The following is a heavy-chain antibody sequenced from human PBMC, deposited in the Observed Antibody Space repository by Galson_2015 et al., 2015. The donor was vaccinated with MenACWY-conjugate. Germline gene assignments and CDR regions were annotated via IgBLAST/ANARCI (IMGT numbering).Heavy chain of an antibody. CDR2: MKEDGSEK. CDR1: GFTFNNYW. CDR3: ARDRRGSYPGRFDY. J-gene: IGHJ4*02. V-gene: IGHV3-7*03. D-gene: IGHD3-10*01. Sequence: SLRLSCAGSGFTFNNYWMTWVRQAPGKGLERVANMKEDGSEKYSVDSVKGRFTISRDNAKNSLFLQMNSLRAEDTAVYYCARDRRGSYPGRFDYWGQGTLVTVSS.